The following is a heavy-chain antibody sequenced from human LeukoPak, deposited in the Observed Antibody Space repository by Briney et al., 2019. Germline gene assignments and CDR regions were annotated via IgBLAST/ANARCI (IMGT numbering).Heavy chain of an antibody. Sequence: GGSLSLSCAASGFTFSNYGMHWVRQAPGKGLEWVAVISFDGRNKHYADSVKGRFTISRDNYKDTLFLQVNSLRAEDTAVYYCAPGGDYIFFDYWGQGTLVTVSS. V-gene: IGHV3-30*03. CDR2: ISFDGRNK. D-gene: IGHD4-17*01. J-gene: IGHJ4*02. CDR1: GFTFSNYG. CDR3: APGGDYIFFDY.